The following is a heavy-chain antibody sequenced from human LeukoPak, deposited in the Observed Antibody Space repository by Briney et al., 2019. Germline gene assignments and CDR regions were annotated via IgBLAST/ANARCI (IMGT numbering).Heavy chain of an antibody. CDR3: ATDDYDSAVYSY. D-gene: IGHD3-22*01. V-gene: IGHV4-4*07. Sequence: PSETLSLTCTVSGGSISSYYWSWIRQPPGKGLEWIGRIYTSGSTNYNPSLKSRVTMSLDTSKNHFSLNLRSVTAADTAVYFCATDDYDSAVYSYWGQGTLVTVSS. CDR2: IYTSGST. J-gene: IGHJ4*02. CDR1: GGSISSYY.